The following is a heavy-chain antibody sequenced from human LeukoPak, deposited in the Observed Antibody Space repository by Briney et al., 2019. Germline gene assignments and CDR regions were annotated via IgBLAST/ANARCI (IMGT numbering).Heavy chain of an antibody. J-gene: IGHJ5*02. D-gene: IGHD3-16*02. Sequence: GASVKVSCKASGGTLSSYAISWVRQAPGQGLEWMGGIIPIFGTANYAQKFQGRVTITADESTSTAYMELSSLRSEDTAVYYCARDGNSGELSYWFDPWGQGTLVTVSS. CDR2: IIPIFGTA. CDR3: ARDGNSGELSYWFDP. CDR1: GGTLSSYA. V-gene: IGHV1-69*13.